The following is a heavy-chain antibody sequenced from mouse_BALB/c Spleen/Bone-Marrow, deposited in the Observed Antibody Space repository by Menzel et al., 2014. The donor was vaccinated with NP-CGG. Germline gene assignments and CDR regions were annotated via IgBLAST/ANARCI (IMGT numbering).Heavy chain of an antibody. CDR1: GDSITSGY. V-gene: IGHV3-8*02. Sequence: EVYLVESGPSLVKPSQTLSLTCSVTGDSITSGYWNWIRKFPGNKLEYMGYISYSGSTYYNPSLKSRISITRDTSKNQYYLQLNSVTTEDTATYYCARILLRSYAMDYWGQGTSVTVSS. D-gene: IGHD1-1*01. J-gene: IGHJ4*01. CDR2: ISYSGST. CDR3: ARILLRSYAMDY.